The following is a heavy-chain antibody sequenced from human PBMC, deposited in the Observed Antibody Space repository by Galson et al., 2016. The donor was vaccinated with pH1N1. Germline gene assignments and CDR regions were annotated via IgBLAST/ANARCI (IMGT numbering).Heavy chain of an antibody. CDR2: NSSSSSFI. CDR1: GFSFSSSS. J-gene: IGHJ4*02. D-gene: IGHD2-2*01. V-gene: IGHV3-21*01. CDR3: ARVFLEGLYGHSTGVFDY. Sequence: SLRLSCAASGFSFSSSSMNWVRQAPGKGLEWISCNSSSSSFIYYADSVKGRFTISRDNAQKSVFLQMHSLRGEDTAVYYCARVFLEGLYGHSTGVFDYWGQGTLVAVSS.